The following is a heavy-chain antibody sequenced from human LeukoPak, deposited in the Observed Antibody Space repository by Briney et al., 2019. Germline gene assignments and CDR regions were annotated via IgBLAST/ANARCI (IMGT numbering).Heavy chain of an antibody. J-gene: IGHJ5*02. D-gene: IGHD2-2*01. Sequence: ASVKVSCKASGYTFTGYYMHWVRQAPGQGLEWMGWINPNSGGTNYAQKFQGRVTMTRDTSISTAYMELRSLRSDDTAVYYCARVGQVVPAANNWFDPWGQGTLVTVSS. CDR1: GYTFTGYY. CDR2: INPNSGGT. CDR3: ARVGQVVPAANNWFDP. V-gene: IGHV1-2*02.